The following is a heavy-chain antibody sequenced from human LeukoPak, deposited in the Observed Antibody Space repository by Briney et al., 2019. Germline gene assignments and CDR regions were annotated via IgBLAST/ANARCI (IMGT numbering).Heavy chain of an antibody. V-gene: IGHV1-69*05. J-gene: IGHJ4*02. CDR3: ARDGQYRGGIDY. Sequence: GASVKVSCKASGYTFTSYYMHWVRQAPGQGLEWMGGIIPIFGTANYAQKFQGRVTITTDESTSTAYMELSSLRSEDTAVYYCARDGQYRGGIDYWGQGTLVTVSS. CDR1: GYTFTSYY. CDR2: IIPIFGTA. D-gene: IGHD2-2*01.